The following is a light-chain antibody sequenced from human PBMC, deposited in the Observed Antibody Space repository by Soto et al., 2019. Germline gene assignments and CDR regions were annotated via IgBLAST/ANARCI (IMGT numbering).Light chain of an antibody. CDR1: HSVSSTY. V-gene: IGKV3-20*01. CDR3: QQSAT. J-gene: IGKJ1*01. Sequence: ILFPEAPGPLSLSPGERATLSCRASHSVSSTYIAWYQQKPGQAPRLLIYDASSRATGIPDRFSGSGSGTDLTLTISIRESVDIAADHMQQSATFGEGT. CDR2: DAS.